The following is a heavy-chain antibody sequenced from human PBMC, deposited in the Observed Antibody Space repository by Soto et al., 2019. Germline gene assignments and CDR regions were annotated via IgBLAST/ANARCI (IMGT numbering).Heavy chain of an antibody. J-gene: IGHJ6*03. CDR3: AREYSSSNANYYYYMDV. Sequence: GGSLRLSCAASGFTFSDYYMSWIRQAPGKGLEWVSYISSSGSTIYYADSVKGRFTISRDNAKNSLYLQMNSLRAEDTAVYYCAREYSSSNANYYYYMDVWGKGTTVTVS. D-gene: IGHD6-6*01. V-gene: IGHV3-11*01. CDR2: ISSSGSTI. CDR1: GFTFSDYY.